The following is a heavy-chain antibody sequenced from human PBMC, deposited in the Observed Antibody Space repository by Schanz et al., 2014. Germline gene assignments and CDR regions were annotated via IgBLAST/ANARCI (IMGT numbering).Heavy chain of an antibody. D-gene: IGHD4-17*01. CDR3: ARKMKLGVYGGKGHDSLDI. CDR2: VSSDGNND. V-gene: IGHV3-30*03. CDR1: GFTFSTHA. J-gene: IGHJ3*02. Sequence: VQLVESGGGVVQPGRSLRLSCAASGFTFSTHAMHWVRQAPGKGLEWVALVSSDGNNDYYTDSVKGRFTISRDNSKNTLHLQMNSLRAEDTAVYYCARKMKLGVYGGKGHDSLDIWGQGTMVTVSS.